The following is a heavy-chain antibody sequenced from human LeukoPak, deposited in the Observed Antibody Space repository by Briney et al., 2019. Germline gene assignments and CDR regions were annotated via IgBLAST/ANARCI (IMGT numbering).Heavy chain of an antibody. D-gene: IGHD6-19*01. CDR2: ISSSGSTI. Sequence: PGRSLRLSCAASGFTFSSYEMNWVRQAPGKGLEWVSYISSSGSTIYYADSVKGRFTISRDNAKNSLYLQMNSLRAEDTAVYYCAPSLRGGIAVAGTPPLFVGWGQGTLVTVSS. CDR3: APSLRGGIAVAGTPPLFVG. J-gene: IGHJ4*02. V-gene: IGHV3-48*03. CDR1: GFTFSSYE.